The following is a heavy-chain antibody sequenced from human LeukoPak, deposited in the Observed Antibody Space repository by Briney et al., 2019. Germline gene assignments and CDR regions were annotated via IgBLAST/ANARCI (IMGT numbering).Heavy chain of an antibody. CDR1: GASISSSDYY. V-gene: IGHV4-39*01. D-gene: IGHD6-19*01. CDR3: ASGGYSSGWYGSFDI. Sequence: SETLSLTCTFSGASISSSDYYWGWTRQPPGKGLEWIGSLYSGGLTYYNPSLKSRVTISVDTAKNQFSLKVTSVTAADAAVYSCASGGYSSGWYGSFDIWGQWTVVTVSS. CDR2: LYSGGLT. J-gene: IGHJ3*02.